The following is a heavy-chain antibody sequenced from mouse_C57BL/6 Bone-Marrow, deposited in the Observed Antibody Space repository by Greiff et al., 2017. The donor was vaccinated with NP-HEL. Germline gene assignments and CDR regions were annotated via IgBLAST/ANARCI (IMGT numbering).Heavy chain of an antibody. CDR3: ASYDCYYAMDY. J-gene: IGHJ4*01. V-gene: IGHV1-64*01. D-gene: IGHD2-4*01. CDR2: IHPNSGST. CDR1: GYTFTSYW. Sequence: QVQLQQPGAELVKPGASVKLSCKASGYTFTSYWMHWVKQRPGQGLEWIGMIHPNSGSTNDNEKLKSKAKRTVEKASSTAYIQLSILTSEDSAVYYCASYDCYYAMDYWGPGTSVTVSS.